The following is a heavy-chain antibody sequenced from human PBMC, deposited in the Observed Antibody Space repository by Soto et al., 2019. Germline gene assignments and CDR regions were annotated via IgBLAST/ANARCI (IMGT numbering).Heavy chain of an antibody. D-gene: IGHD2-21*02. V-gene: IGHV1-69*01. CDR3: ATPYCGGDCYSDYYYGMDV. Sequence: QVQLVQSGAEVKKPGSSVKVSCKASGGTFSSYAISWVRQAPGQGLEWMGGSITIFGTANYAQKFQGRVTITADESTSTANMELSSLRSEDTAVYYCATPYCGGDCYSDYYYGMDVWGQGTTVTVSS. CDR1: GGTFSSYA. CDR2: SITIFGTA. J-gene: IGHJ6*02.